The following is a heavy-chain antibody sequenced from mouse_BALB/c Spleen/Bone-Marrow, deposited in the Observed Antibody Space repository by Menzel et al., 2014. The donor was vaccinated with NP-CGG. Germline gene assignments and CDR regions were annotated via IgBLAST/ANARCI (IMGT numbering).Heavy chain of an antibody. Sequence: VQLKQSGGGLVQPGVSRKLSCAASGFTFSSFGMHWVRQAPEKGLEWGAYISNGSSTIYYADTVKGRFTISGDNPKNTLFLQMTSLRSEDTAMYYCARKGAMITHYYAMDYWGQGISVTVSS. CDR3: ARKGAMITHYYAMDY. CDR2: ISNGSSTI. CDR1: GFTFSSFG. V-gene: IGHV5-17*02. D-gene: IGHD2-4*01. J-gene: IGHJ4*01.